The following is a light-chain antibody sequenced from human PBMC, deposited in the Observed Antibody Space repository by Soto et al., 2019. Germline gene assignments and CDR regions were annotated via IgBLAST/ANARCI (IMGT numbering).Light chain of an antibody. Sequence: QSALTQPASVSGSPGQSITISCTGTSSDVGSYNLVSWYQQHPGKAPKLMIYEGSKRPSGVSNRFSGSKSGNTASLTISGLQAEDEADYYCCSYAGSSTSVEFGGGTQLTVL. V-gene: IGLV2-23*01. CDR1: SSDVGSYNL. CDR2: EGS. CDR3: CSYAGSSTSVE. J-gene: IGLJ2*01.